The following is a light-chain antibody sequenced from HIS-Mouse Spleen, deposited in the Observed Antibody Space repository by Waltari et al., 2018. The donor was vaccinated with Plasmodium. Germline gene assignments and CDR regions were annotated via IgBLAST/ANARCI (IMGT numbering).Light chain of an antibody. CDR2: DAS. CDR1: QDISNY. V-gene: IGKV1-33*01. J-gene: IGKJ4*01. CDR3: QQYDNLPLT. Sequence: DIQMTQSPSSLSASVGARVTITCQASQDISNYFNWYQQKPGKAPKLLIYDASNLETGVPSRFSGSGSGTDFTFTISSLQPEDIATYYCQQYDNLPLTFGGGTKVEIK.